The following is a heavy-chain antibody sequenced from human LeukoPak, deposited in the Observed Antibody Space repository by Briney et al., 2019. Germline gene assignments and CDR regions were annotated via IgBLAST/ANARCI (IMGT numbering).Heavy chain of an antibody. J-gene: IGHJ3*02. D-gene: IGHD2-8*01. CDR1: GFTFSSYA. V-gene: IGHV3-23*01. Sequence: GGSLRLSCAASGFTFSSYAMSWARQAPGKGLEWVSAISGSGGSTYYADSVKGRFTISRDNSKNTLYLQMNSLRAEDTAVYYCARVMKGPDAFDIWGQGTMVTVSS. CDR2: ISGSGGST. CDR3: ARVMKGPDAFDI.